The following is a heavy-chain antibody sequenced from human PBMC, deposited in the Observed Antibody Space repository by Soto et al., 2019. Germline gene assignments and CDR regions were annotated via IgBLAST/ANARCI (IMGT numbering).Heavy chain of an antibody. V-gene: IGHV3-33*01. CDR1: GFTFSDYA. Sequence: QVQLVESGGGVVQPGWSLRLSCVTSGFTFSDYAMHWVRQAPGKGLEWVAVIWPDGSNRYYADSVKGRFTISRDISKNTLYLQMSSLRADDTAVYFCARVGRPQHLLTGFDNWGQGTLVTVSS. D-gene: IGHD3-16*01. CDR2: IWPDGSNR. J-gene: IGHJ5*02. CDR3: ARVGRPQHLLTGFDN.